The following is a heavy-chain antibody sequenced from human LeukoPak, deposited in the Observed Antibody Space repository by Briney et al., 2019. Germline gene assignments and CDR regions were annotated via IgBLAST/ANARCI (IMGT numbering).Heavy chain of an antibody. CDR3: ARGIPSSGWYGWDDY. Sequence: ASVKVSCKVSGYTLTELSMHWVRQAPGKGLEWMGGFDPEDGETIYAQKFQGRVTMTEDTSTDTAYMELSSLRSEDTAVYYCARGIPSSGWYGWDDYWGQGTLVTVSS. D-gene: IGHD6-19*01. CDR1: GYTLTELS. V-gene: IGHV1-24*01. CDR2: FDPEDGET. J-gene: IGHJ4*02.